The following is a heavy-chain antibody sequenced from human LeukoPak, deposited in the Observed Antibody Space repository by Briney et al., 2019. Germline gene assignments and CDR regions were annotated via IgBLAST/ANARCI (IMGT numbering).Heavy chain of an antibody. D-gene: IGHD3-22*01. V-gene: IGHV3-23*01. Sequence: GGSLRLSCAASGFTFSSYAMHWVRQAPGKGLEWVSAISGRGGSGRSTYYADSVKGRFTISRDISKNTVFLQMNSLRTDDTAMYYCAKDHVHDRSGYFYGPPGPFDYWGQGTLVTVSS. CDR2: ISGRGGSGRST. CDR1: GFTFSSYA. CDR3: AKDHVHDRSGYFYGPPGPFDY. J-gene: IGHJ4*02.